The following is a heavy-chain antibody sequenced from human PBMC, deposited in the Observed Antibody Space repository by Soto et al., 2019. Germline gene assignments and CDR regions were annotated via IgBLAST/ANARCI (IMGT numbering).Heavy chain of an antibody. V-gene: IGHV4-59*01. CDR3: AIWSGVRGVLDWFDP. D-gene: IGHD3-10*01. J-gene: IGHJ5*02. CDR1: GGSISSYY. Sequence: PETMSPTSTVDGGSISSYYSSWIRQPPGKGLEWIGYIYYSGSTKYHPSLKSGVAISVDTSKNQFSLKLSSVTAADTGGYYCAIWSGVRGVLDWFDPWGQGTLVTVSS. CDR2: IYYSGST.